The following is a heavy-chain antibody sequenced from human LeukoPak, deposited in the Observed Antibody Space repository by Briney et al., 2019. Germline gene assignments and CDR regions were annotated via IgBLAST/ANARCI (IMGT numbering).Heavy chain of an antibody. J-gene: IGHJ6*03. Sequence: SETLSLTCTVSGDSIRSYYWSWIRQPAGKGLEWIGRVYTSGSTNYNPSLKSRVTISVDTSENSFSLKLNSVTAADTAMYYCAKVGSATYGYYFMDVWGKGTAVTISS. CDR2: VYTSGST. CDR1: GDSIRSYY. V-gene: IGHV4-4*07. CDR3: AKVGSATYGYYFMDV. D-gene: IGHD3-22*01.